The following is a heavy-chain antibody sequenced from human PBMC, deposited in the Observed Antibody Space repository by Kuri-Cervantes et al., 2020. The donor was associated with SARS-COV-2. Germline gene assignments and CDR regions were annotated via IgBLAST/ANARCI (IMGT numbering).Heavy chain of an antibody. V-gene: IGHV4-59*01. CDR3: ARGMVRGIIQSYYYAIDV. D-gene: IGHD3-10*01. J-gene: IGHJ6*02. CDR1: SDSLSSYY. Sequence: SETLSLTCTVSSDSLSSYYCSWNRQPPGKGLEWIGYIYYSGSTKYNPSLKSRVAISLNTSKNQFSLKLSSVTAADTAGYYCARGMVRGIIQSYYYAIDVWGQGTTVTVSS. CDR2: IYYSGST.